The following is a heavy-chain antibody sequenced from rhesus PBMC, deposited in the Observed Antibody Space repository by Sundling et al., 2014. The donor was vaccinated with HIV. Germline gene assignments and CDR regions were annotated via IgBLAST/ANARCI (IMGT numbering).Heavy chain of an antibody. V-gene: IGHV4-106*01. Sequence: QVQLQESGPGVVKPSESLSLTCAVSNGSISDSYRWNWIRQSPGKGLEWIGSFDGYVGGPNYNASLKSRVTISQDTSKNQFSLKLTSVTAADTAVYYCARAKGWNYPFDSWGQGVLVTVSS. D-gene: IGHD1-1*01. CDR2: FDGYVGGP. CDR3: ARAKGWNYPFDS. CDR1: NGSISDSYR. J-gene: IGHJ4*01.